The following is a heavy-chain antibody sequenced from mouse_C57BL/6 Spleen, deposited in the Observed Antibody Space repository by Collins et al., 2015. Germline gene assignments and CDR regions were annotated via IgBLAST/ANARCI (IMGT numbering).Heavy chain of an antibody. CDR3: AGTVVATDAMDY. V-gene: IGHV1-64*01. Sequence: QVQLQQPGAELVKPGASAKLSCKASGYTFTSYWMHWVKQRPGQGLEWIGMIHPNSGSTNYNEKFKSKATLTVDKSSSTAYMQLSSLTSEDSAVYYCAGTVVATDAMDYWGQGTSVTVSS. J-gene: IGHJ4*01. CDR2: IHPNSGST. D-gene: IGHD1-1*01. CDR1: GYTFTSYW.